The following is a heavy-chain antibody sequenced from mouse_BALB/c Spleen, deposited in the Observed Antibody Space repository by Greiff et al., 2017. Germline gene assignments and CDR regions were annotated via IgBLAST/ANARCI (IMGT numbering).Heavy chain of an antibody. V-gene: IGHV5-6*01. J-gene: IGHJ2*01. Sequence: EVMLVESGGDLVKPGGSLKLSCAASGFTFSSYGMSWVRQTPDKRLEWVATISSGGSYTYYPDSVKGRFTISRDNAKNTLYLQMSSLKSEDTAMYYCARKGAGGTDFDYWGQGTTLTVSS. D-gene: IGHD1-1*02. CDR3: ARKGAGGTDFDY. CDR2: ISSGGSYT. CDR1: GFTFSSYG.